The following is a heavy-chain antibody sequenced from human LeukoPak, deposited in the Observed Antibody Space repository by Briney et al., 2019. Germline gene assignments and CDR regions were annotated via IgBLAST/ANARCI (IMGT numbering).Heavy chain of an antibody. CDR1: GGSFSGYY. D-gene: IGHD3-10*01. J-gene: IGHJ5*02. CDR2: INHSGST. V-gene: IGHV4-34*01. Sequence: PSETLSLTCAVYGGSFSGYYWSWIRQPPGKGLGWIGEINHSGSTNYNPSLKSRVTISVDTSKNQFSLKLSSVTAADTAVYYCARFRSSWFDPWGQGTLVTVSS. CDR3: ARFRSSWFDP.